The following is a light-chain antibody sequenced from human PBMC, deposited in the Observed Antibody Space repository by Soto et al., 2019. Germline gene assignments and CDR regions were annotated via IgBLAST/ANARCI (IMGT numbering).Light chain of an antibody. V-gene: IGKV1-33*01. J-gene: IGKJ5*01. Sequence: DIQMTQSPSSLSASVGDRVTITCQASQDISNYLNWYQQKLGKAPNLLIYDASNLATGVPSRFSGSGAGTDFPFTSSSLQHEDIATYYCQQYSHLITFGQGTRLEIK. CDR3: QQYSHLIT. CDR1: QDISNY. CDR2: DAS.